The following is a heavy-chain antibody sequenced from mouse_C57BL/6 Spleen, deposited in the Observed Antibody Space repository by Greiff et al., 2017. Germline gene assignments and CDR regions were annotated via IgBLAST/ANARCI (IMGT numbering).Heavy chain of an antibody. CDR3: ARDGYYDAMDY. V-gene: IGHV5-17*01. D-gene: IGHD2-3*01. CDR1: GFTFSDYG. CDR2: ISSGSSTI. J-gene: IGHJ4*01. Sequence: EVKLVESGGGLVKPGGSLKLSCAASGFTFSDYGMHWVRQAPEKGLEWVAYISSGSSTIYYADTVKGRFTISRDNAKNTLFLQMTSLRSEDTARYYCARDGYYDAMDYWGQGTSVTVSS.